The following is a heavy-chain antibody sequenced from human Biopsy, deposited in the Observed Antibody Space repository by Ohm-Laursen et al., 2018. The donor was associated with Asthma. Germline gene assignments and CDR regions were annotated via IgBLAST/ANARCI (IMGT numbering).Heavy chain of an antibody. V-gene: IGHV4-59*01. CDR2: IYYSGST. J-gene: IGHJ4*02. CDR1: GGSISSYY. D-gene: IGHD6-19*01. Sequence: SETLSLTCTVSGGSISSYYWSWIRPPPGKGLEWIGYIYYSGSTNYNPSLKSRATISVDTSKNQFSLKLSSVTAADTAVYFCARGGWQVGGFDSWGQGTLVTVSS. CDR3: ARGGWQVGGFDS.